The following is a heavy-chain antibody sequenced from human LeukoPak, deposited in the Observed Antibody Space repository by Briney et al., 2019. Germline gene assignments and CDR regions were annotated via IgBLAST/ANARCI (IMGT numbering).Heavy chain of an antibody. V-gene: IGHV3-64D*06. CDR2: ISGDGYST. D-gene: IGHD2-15*01. CDR1: GLTFRTYV. J-gene: IGHJ4*02. Sequence: GASLRLSCSASGLTFRTYVMYWVRQAPGRGLEYVSAISGDGYSTYADSVKGRFTISRDNSKNTLYLQMSSLRAEDTAVYYCVKAQGYCSGGTCYFDYWGQGTLVTVSS. CDR3: VKAQGYCSGGTCYFDY.